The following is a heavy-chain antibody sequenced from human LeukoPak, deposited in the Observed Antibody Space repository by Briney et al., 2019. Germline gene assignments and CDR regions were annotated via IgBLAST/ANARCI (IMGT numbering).Heavy chain of an antibody. CDR3: ARIGGSFYFYYFMDV. D-gene: IGHD1-26*01. J-gene: IGHJ6*03. CDR1: GGSISSSSYY. Sequence: PSETLSLTCTVSGGSISSSSYYWGWIRQPPGKGLEWIGNIFYTGSTYYNPSLKSRVTISIDTSRNQFSLKLSSVTAADTAVYYCARIGGSFYFYYFMDVWGKGTTVTVSS. CDR2: IFYTGST. V-gene: IGHV4-39*07.